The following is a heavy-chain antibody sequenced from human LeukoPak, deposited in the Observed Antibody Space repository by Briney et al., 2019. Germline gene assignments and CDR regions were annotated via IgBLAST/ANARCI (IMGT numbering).Heavy chain of an antibody. CDR2: ISGSGGST. Sequence: GSSLRLSCAASGLTFSSYAMHWVRQAPGKGLEWVSAISGSGGSTYYADSVKGRFTISRDNYKNTLYLQMNSLRAEDTAVYYCAHISSSWPDYWGQGTLVTVSS. CDR3: AHISSSWPDY. D-gene: IGHD6-13*01. J-gene: IGHJ4*02. CDR1: GLTFSSYA. V-gene: IGHV3-23*01.